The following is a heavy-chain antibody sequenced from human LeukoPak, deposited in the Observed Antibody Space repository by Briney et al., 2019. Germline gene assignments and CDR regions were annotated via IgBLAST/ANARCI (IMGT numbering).Heavy chain of an antibody. V-gene: IGHV3-53*01. CDR2: IGTGGSI. J-gene: IGHJ4*02. Sequence: GGSLRLSCAASGFIVSSDYMSWVRLAPGKGLEWVSIIGTGGSIHYTDSVKGRFTISRDNSKNTLYLQMNSLRAEDTAVYYCAKEVWGPGPSAYFDYWGQGTLVTVSS. CDR1: GFIVSSDY. CDR3: AKEVWGPGPSAYFDY. D-gene: IGHD3-16*01.